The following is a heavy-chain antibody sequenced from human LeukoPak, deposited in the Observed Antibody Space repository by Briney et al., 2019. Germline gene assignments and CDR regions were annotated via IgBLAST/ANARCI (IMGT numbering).Heavy chain of an antibody. D-gene: IGHD6-6*01. CDR2: ISGPSSHT. Sequence: PGGSLRLSCVASGFTFSGFAMIWARQAPGKGLQWVSAISGPSSHTYYADSVKGRFTISRDNSKNTLYLQMNSLRAEDTAVYYCAKDDFLEQLDDFDYWGQGTLVTVSS. V-gene: IGHV3-23*01. J-gene: IGHJ4*02. CDR1: GFTFSGFA. CDR3: AKDDFLEQLDDFDY.